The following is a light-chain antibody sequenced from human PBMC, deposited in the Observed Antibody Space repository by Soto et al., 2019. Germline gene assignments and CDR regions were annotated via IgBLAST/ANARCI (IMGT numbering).Light chain of an antibody. CDR3: QHYGSSPPRT. J-gene: IGKJ1*01. CDR2: GVS. V-gene: IGKV3-20*01. Sequence: EIVLTQSPGTLSLSPGGRATLSCRASQTVTSTYLAWYQHKPGQAPRLLIYGVSSRATGTPDRFSGSGSGTDFTLTIRRLEPEDFAVYYCQHYGSSPPRTFGQGTKVDIK. CDR1: QTVTSTY.